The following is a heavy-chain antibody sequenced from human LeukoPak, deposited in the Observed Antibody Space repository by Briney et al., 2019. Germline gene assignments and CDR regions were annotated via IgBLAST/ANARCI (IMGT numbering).Heavy chain of an antibody. Sequence: SETLSLTCTVSGVSISSSSYYWRWIRQPPGKGLERLGSIYYSGSTYYNPSLKSRVTISVDTSKNQFSLKLSSVTAADTAVYYCARQSKGVIILGYWGQGTLVTVSS. CDR2: IYYSGST. D-gene: IGHD3-3*02. J-gene: IGHJ4*02. V-gene: IGHV4-39*01. CDR1: GVSISSSSYY. CDR3: ARQSKGVIILGY.